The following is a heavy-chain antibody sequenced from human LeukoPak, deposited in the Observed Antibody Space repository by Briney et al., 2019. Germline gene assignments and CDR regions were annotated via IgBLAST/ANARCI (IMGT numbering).Heavy chain of an antibody. Sequence: PSETLSLTRTVSGGSISSSGYYWGWIRQPPGKGLEWIGNMYYSGSTYFNPSLKSRVTISVDTSKNRFSLKLTSVTAADTAVYYCARSVGSDSSGSGNYGIWGQGTLVTVSS. V-gene: IGHV4-39*01. CDR3: ARSVGSDSSGSGNYGI. CDR2: MYYSGST. CDR1: GGSISSSGYY. J-gene: IGHJ4*02. D-gene: IGHD3-10*01.